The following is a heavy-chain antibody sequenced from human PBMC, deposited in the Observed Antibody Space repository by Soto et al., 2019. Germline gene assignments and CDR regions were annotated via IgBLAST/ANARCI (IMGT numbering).Heavy chain of an antibody. CDR1: GFTFTSYT. D-gene: IGHD6-13*01. J-gene: IGHJ4*02. CDR3: AFGSWNHFYFAY. CDR2: FWYDASGQ. V-gene: IGHV3-33*01. Sequence: QVQLVESGGGVVQSGGSLRLSCTTSGFTFTSYTMHWVRQVPGKGLEWVATFWYDASGQKYADSVKGRFTISRNPSRSTLYLHMDSLRAEDTALYYCAFGSWNHFYFAYWGQEILVTVSS.